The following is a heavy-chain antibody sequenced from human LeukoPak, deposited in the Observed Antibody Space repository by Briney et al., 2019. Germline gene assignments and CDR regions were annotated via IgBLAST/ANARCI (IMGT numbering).Heavy chain of an antibody. CDR3: ARLWVTNNAEYFQH. CDR1: GFTFSSYA. Sequence: GGSLRLSCAASGFTFSSYAMHWVRQAPGKGLEWVAVISYGGSNKYYADSVKGRFTISRDNSKNTLYLQMNSLRAEDTAVYYCARLWVTNNAEYFQHWGQGTLVTVSS. CDR2: ISYGGSNK. J-gene: IGHJ1*01. D-gene: IGHD4-17*01. V-gene: IGHV3-30-3*01.